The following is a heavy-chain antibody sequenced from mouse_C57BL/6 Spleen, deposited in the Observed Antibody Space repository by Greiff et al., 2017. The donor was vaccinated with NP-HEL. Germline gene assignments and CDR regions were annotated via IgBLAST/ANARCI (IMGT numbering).Heavy chain of an antibody. Sequence: EVQLQQSGPELVKPGDSVKISCKASGYSFTGYFMNWVMQSHGKSLEWIGRINPYNGDTFYNQKFKGKATLTVDKSSSTAHMELRSLTSEDSAVYYCARGFITTVVANSRDYFDYWGQGTTLTVSS. V-gene: IGHV1-20*01. D-gene: IGHD1-1*01. CDR3: ARGFITTVVANSRDYFDY. CDR2: INPYNGDT. CDR1: GYSFTGYF. J-gene: IGHJ2*01.